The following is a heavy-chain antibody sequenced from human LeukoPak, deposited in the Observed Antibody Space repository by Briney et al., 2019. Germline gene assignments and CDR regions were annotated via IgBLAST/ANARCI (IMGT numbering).Heavy chain of an antibody. CDR3: ARVPQWGFGESYLDY. D-gene: IGHD3-10*01. J-gene: IGHJ4*02. CDR2: ISAYNGNT. Sequence: ASVKVSCKASGYTFTSYGISWVRQAPGQGLEWMGWISAYNGNTNYAQKLQGRVTMTTDTSTSTAYMELRSLRSDDTAVYYCARVPQWGFGESYLDYWGQGTLVTVSS. V-gene: IGHV1-18*01. CDR1: GYTFTSYG.